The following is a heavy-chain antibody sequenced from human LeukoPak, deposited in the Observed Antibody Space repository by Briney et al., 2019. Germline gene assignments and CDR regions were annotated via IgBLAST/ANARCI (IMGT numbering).Heavy chain of an antibody. CDR3: ARTMYSSSSLTPRYYYYYYMDV. CDR1: GYTFTGYY. V-gene: IGHV1-2*02. Sequence: GASVKVSCKASGYTFTGYYMHWVRQAPGQGLEWMGWINPNSGGTNYAQKFQGRVTMTRDTSISTAYMELSRLRSDDTAVYYCARTMYSSSSLTPRYYYYYYMDVWGKGTTVTVSS. J-gene: IGHJ6*03. D-gene: IGHD6-6*01. CDR2: INPNSGGT.